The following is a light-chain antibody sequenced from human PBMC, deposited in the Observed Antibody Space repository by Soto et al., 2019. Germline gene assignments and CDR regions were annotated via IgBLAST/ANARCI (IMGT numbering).Light chain of an antibody. CDR3: SSYTSNSTYV. V-gene: IGLV2-14*01. CDR1: SIDVGGYNY. CDR2: EVS. Sequence: QSALTQPASVSGSPGQSITISCTGTSIDVGGYNYVSWYQQYPGKAPKLMIYEVSNRPSGVSNRFSGSKSGNTASLTISGLQAEGEADYYCSSYTSNSTYVFGTGTKLTVL. J-gene: IGLJ1*01.